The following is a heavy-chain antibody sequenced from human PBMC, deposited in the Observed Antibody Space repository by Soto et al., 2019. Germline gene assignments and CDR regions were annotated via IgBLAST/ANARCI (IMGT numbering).Heavy chain of an antibody. V-gene: IGHV4-31*03. CDR2: IYYSGST. D-gene: IGHD2-2*01. J-gene: IGHJ5*01. Sequence: QSLTCTVCGSTIRPTPHKWRWFRHQPEKEQEWIGYIYYSGSTYYNPSLKSRVTISVDTSKNQVSLKLSSVTATDTAVYYCARIGPTNDEQFSGFDARGLRIQVTVSA. CDR3: ARIGPTNDEQFSGFDA. CDR1: GSTIRPTPHK.